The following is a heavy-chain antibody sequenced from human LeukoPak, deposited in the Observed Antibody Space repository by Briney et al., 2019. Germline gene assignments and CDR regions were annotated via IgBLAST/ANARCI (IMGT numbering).Heavy chain of an antibody. D-gene: IGHD1/OR15-1a*01. CDR2: IYWDDDK. J-gene: IGHJ3*01. CDR3: AHRLDLVGNWHSGTFDF. V-gene: IGHV2-5*02. Sequence: SGPTLVKPTETLTLTCTFSGFSLTSSPMGVGWIRQPPGKALEWLALIYWDDDKRYRPSLQSRLTITKDTSKNQVVLTMTNMDPVDTATYFCAHRLDLVGNWHSGTFDFWGRGTMVTVSS. CDR1: GFSLTSSPMG.